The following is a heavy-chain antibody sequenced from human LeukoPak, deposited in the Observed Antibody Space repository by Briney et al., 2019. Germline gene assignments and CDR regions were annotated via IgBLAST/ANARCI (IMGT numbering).Heavy chain of an antibody. J-gene: IGHJ4*02. CDR1: GYTLSDLS. D-gene: IGHD3-3*01. Sequence: ASVKVSCKVSGYTLSDLSVHWVRQAPGKGLEWMGGYDPAEGKNIDAQKFQGRVTLTVDTSTETVYMELSSLTSDDTAVYYCATRALRFLEWSEFDYWGQGTLVTVSS. CDR2: YDPAEGKN. V-gene: IGHV1-24*01. CDR3: ATRALRFLEWSEFDY.